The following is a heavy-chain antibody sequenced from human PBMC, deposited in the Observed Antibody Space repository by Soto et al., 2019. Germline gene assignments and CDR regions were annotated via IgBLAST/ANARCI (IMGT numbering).Heavy chain of an antibody. D-gene: IGHD5-12*01. CDR1: GGSISSSSYY. J-gene: IGHJ4*02. V-gene: IGHV4-39*01. CDR3: ARRGGDGYNSPFDY. CDR2: IYYSGST. Sequence: PSETLSLTCTVSGGSISSSSYYWGWIRQPPGKGLEWIGSIYYSGSTYYNPSLKSRVTISVDTSKNQFSLKLSSVTAADTAVYYCARRGGDGYNSPFDYWGQGTLVTVSS.